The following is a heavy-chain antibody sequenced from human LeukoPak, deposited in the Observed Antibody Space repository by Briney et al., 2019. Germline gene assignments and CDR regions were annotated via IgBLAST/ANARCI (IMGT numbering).Heavy chain of an antibody. V-gene: IGHV3-23*01. CDR3: ARHFSSGWSIDAFDI. J-gene: IGHJ3*02. CDR2: ITSGGNT. D-gene: IGHD6-19*01. Sequence: HPGGSLRLSCAASGFIFSNYAMTWVRQAPGKGLQWVSTITSGGNTYYADSVKGRFTISRHNSKNTLYLQMNSLRAEDTAVYYCARHFSSGWSIDAFDIWGQGTMVTVSS. CDR1: GFIFSNYA.